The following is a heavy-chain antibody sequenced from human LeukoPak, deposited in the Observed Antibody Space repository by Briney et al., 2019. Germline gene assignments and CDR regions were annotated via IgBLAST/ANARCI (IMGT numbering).Heavy chain of an antibody. CDR2: ISSSSSYI. V-gene: IGHV3-21*01. CDR1: GFTFSSYA. CDR3: ARDWGPDWDY. J-gene: IGHJ4*02. D-gene: IGHD7-27*01. Sequence: GGSLRLSCAASGFTFSSYAMSWVRQAPGKGLEWVSSISSSSSYIYYADSVKGRFTISRDNAKNSLYLQMNSLRAEDTAVYYCARDWGPDWDYWGQGTLVTVSS.